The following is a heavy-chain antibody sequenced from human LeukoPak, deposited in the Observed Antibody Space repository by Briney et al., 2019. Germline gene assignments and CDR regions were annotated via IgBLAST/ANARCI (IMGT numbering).Heavy chain of an antibody. J-gene: IGHJ5*02. CDR1: GFTFSSYA. Sequence: PGGSLRLSCAASGFTFSSYAMSWVRQAPGKGLEWVSAISGSGGSTYYADSVKGRFTISRDNSKDTLYLQMNSLRAEDTAVYYCAKMRIYDSSGYHWGQGTLVTVSS. CDR3: AKMRIYDSSGYH. D-gene: IGHD3-22*01. V-gene: IGHV3-23*01. CDR2: ISGSGGST.